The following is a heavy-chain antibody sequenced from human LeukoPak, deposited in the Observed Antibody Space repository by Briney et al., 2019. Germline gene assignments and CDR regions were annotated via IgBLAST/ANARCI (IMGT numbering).Heavy chain of an antibody. CDR1: GYTFTGYY. Sequence: GASVKVSCKASGYTFTGYYMHWVRQAPGQGREWMGQINPNSGGTNYAQKFQGRATMTRDTSISTAYMELSRLRSDDTAVYYCARDLSVSGFDYWGQGTLVTVSS. CDR2: INPNSGGT. D-gene: IGHD3-10*01. CDR3: ARDLSVSGFDY. J-gene: IGHJ4*02. V-gene: IGHV1-2*06.